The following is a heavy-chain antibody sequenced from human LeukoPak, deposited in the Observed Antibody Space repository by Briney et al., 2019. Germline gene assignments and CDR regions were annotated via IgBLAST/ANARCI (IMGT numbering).Heavy chain of an antibody. CDR3: ARHPGIQLWIDN. CDR1: GASMSRYY. D-gene: IGHD5-18*01. J-gene: IGHJ4*02. V-gene: IGHV4-59*08. Sequence: SETLSLTCTVSGASMSRYYWSWIRQPPGKGLEWIAYVYDSGITNYNPSLKSRVTISQDTSKNQLSLNLISVTAADTAVYYCARHPGIQLWIDNWGQGTLVTVSS. CDR2: VYDSGIT.